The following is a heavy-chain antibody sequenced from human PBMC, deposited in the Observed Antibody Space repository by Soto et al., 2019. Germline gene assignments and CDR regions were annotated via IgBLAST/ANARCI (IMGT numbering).Heavy chain of an antibody. CDR1: GFAFSSYA. CDR3: AIYDPDDAFDI. Sequence: GGSLRLSGAASGFAFSSYAMPWIRRAPGKGLEYVSAISRNGGSTYYANSVKARFTISRDNSKNTRYLQMGSLRAEDMVVYYCAIYDPDDAFDIWGQGTMVTGSS. V-gene: IGHV3-64*01. J-gene: IGHJ3*02. D-gene: IGHD3-3*01. CDR2: ISRNGGST.